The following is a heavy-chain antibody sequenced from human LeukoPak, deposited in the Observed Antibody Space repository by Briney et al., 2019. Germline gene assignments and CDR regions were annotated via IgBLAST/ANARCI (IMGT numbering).Heavy chain of an antibody. D-gene: IGHD1-26*01. CDR3: ARDHSGSYQRAFDI. CDR2: ICGGGST. V-gene: IGHV3-66*02. Sequence: GGSLRLSCAVPAFTLSSNYVSWVSQAPGKGLEGVSIICGGGSTNYADSVNGRFNISRDNSKNTLYLQMNSLRAEDTAVYYCARDHSGSYQRAFDIWGQGTMVTVSS. J-gene: IGHJ3*02. CDR1: AFTLSSNY.